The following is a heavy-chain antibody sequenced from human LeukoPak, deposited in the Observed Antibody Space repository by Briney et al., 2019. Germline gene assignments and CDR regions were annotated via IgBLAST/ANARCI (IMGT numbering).Heavy chain of an antibody. J-gene: IGHJ4*02. Sequence: ASVKVSCKACGYTFTGYYMHWVRQAPGQGLEWMGRINPNSGGTNYAQKFQGRVTMTRDTSISTAYMELSRLRSDDTAVYYCARGVVGGGDFDYWGQGTLVTVSS. D-gene: IGHD1-26*01. CDR1: GYTFTGYY. CDR2: INPNSGGT. V-gene: IGHV1-2*06. CDR3: ARGVVGGGDFDY.